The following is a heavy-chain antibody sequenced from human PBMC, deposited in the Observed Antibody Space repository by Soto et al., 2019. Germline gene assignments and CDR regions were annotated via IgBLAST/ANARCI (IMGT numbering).Heavy chain of an antibody. Sequence: EVQLVESGGDLVKPGGSLRLSCADSGFTFSSYSMNWVRQAPGKGLEWVSAISSSSAYIFYADSVKGRFTVSRDNAKNSLYLQMNGLSADDPAVYYCARGGREITRHLDYWGQGPLVTVSS. CDR1: GFTFSSYS. V-gene: IGHV3-21*01. D-gene: IGHD3-10*01. CDR3: ARGGREITRHLDY. J-gene: IGHJ4*02. CDR2: ISSSSAYI.